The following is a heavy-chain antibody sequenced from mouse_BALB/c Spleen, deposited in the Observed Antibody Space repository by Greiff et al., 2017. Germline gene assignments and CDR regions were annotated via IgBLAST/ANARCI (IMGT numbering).Heavy chain of an antibody. CDR3: ARGGPHFDY. V-gene: IGHV2-2*02. Sequence: VKLMESGPGLVAPSQSLSITCTVSGFSLTSYGVHWVRQSPGKGLEWLGVIWSGGSTDYNAAFISRLSISKDNSKSQVFFKMNSLQANDTAIYYCARGGPHFDYWGQGTTLTVSS. CDR2: IWSGGST. J-gene: IGHJ2*01. CDR1: GFSLTSYG.